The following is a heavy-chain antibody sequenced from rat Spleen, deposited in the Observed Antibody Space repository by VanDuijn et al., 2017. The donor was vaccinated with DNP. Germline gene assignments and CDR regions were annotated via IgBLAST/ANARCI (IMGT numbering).Heavy chain of an antibody. V-gene: IGHV3-1*01. J-gene: IGHJ2*01. CDR1: GYSITSNY. CDR3: ARHTTDITYYFNY. Sequence: EVQLQESGSGLVKPSQSLSLTCSVTGYSITSNYWGWIRKFPGNKLEYIGHISYSGSTNYNPSLKSRLSITRDTSKNHFLLHLNSVTTEDTATYYCARHTTDITYYFNYWGQGVMVTVSS. D-gene: IGHD1-9*01. CDR2: ISYSGST.